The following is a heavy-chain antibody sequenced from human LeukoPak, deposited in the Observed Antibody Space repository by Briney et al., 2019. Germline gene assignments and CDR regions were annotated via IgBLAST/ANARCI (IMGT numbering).Heavy chain of an antibody. J-gene: IGHJ3*02. CDR1: GASISTSNYY. D-gene: IGHD3-10*01. V-gene: IGHV4-39*07. CDR2: IYYSGST. Sequence: SETLSLTCTVSGASISTSNYYWGWIRQPPGKGLEWIGNIYYSGSTYYSPSLRSRFTISLDTSRNQSSLKLNSVTAADTAVYYCAKSNGYGLVEIWGQGTMGTVSS. CDR3: AKSNGYGLVEI.